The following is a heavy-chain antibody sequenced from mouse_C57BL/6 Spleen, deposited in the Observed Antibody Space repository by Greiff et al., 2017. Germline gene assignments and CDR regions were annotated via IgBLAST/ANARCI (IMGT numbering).Heavy chain of an antibody. CDR3: ARGGYGNYYAMDY. J-gene: IGHJ4*01. CDR1: GYTFTSYT. Sequence: VQLQQSGAELARPGASVKMSCKASGYTFTSYTMHWVKQRPGQGLEWIGYINPSSGYTKYNQKFKDKATLTADKSSSTAYMQLSSLTSEDSAVYYCARGGYGNYYAMDYWGQGTSVTVSS. D-gene: IGHD2-1*01. V-gene: IGHV1-4*01. CDR2: INPSSGYT.